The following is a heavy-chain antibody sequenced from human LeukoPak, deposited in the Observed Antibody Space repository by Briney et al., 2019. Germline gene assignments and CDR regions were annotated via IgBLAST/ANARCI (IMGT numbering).Heavy chain of an antibody. CDR3: AKDRRLRFYSYYFDY. J-gene: IGHJ4*02. V-gene: IGHV3-30*18. CDR2: ISYDGSNK. Sequence: PGGSLRLSFAASGFTFSSYGMYWVRQAPGKGLEWVAVISYDGSNKYYADSEKGRFTISRDNSKNTLYLQMNSLRAEDTAVYYCAKDRRLRFYSYYFDYWGQGTLVTVSS. CDR1: GFTFSSYG. D-gene: IGHD4-17*01.